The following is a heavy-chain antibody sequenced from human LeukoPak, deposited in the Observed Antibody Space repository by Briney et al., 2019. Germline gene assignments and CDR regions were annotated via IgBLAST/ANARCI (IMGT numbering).Heavy chain of an antibody. CDR3: AREIGRGVISPYFDH. D-gene: IGHD2-21*01. CDR1: GFTFSSYA. CDR2: ISYDGSNK. V-gene: IGHV3-30*14. J-gene: IGHJ4*02. Sequence: GSLRLSCAASGFTFSSYAMHWVRQAPGKGLEWVAVISYDGSNKYYADSVKGRFTISRDNSKNTLYLQMNSLRVEDTAVYYCAREIGRGVISPYFDHWGRGALVTVSS.